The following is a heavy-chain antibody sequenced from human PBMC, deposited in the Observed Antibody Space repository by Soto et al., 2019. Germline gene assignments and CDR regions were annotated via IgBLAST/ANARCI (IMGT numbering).Heavy chain of an antibody. CDR3: ARTSGCLHY. V-gene: IGHV3-7*04. CDR2: IKQDGSEK. Sequence: EVHLVESGGGLVQPGGSVRLSCAASGFTFSSYWMRWFRQPPGKGLEWVANIKQDGSEKYYLDSVKVRFTISRDNAKNSRYLQMNSLRAEDPAVYYFARTSGCLHYRGQGTLVTVSS. J-gene: IGHJ4*02. D-gene: IGHD1-26*01. CDR1: GFTFSSYW.